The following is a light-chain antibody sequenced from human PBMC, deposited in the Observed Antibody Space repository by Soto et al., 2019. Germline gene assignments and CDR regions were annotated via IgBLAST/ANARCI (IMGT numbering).Light chain of an antibody. Sequence: GDRVTITCRASQGISSYLAWYQQQPGKAPKLLISAASTLQSGVPSRFSGSGSGTEFTLTISSLQPEDFATYYCQHYKISTRYSFGQGTKVDIK. CDR1: QGISSY. CDR2: AAS. V-gene: IGKV1-9*01. CDR3: QHYKISTRYS. J-gene: IGKJ2*03.